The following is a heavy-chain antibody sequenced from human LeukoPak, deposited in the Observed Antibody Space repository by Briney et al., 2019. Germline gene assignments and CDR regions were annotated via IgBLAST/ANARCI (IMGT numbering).Heavy chain of an antibody. CDR2: IYYSGST. CDR1: GGSINSGGYS. D-gene: IGHD3-10*01. Sequence: SETLSLTCAVSGGSINSGGYSWSWIRQPAGKGLEWIGYIYYSGSTNYNPSLKSRVTISVDTSKNQFSLKLSSVTAADTAVYYCASSSSRTRGFDYWGQGTLVTVSS. J-gene: IGHJ4*02. V-gene: IGHV4-61*08. CDR3: ASSSSRTRGFDY.